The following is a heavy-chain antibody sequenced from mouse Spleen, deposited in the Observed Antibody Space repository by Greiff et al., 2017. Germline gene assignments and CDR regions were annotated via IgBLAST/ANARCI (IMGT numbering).Heavy chain of an antibody. CDR3: AREGDYDAFSY. D-gene: IGHD2-4*01. CDR2: INPNNGGT. J-gene: IGHJ3*01. V-gene: IGHV1-26*01. CDR1: GYTFTDYY. Sequence: EVQLQQSGPELVKPGASVKISCKASGYTFTDYYMNWVKQSHGKSLEWIGDINPNNGGTSYNQKFKGKATLTVDKSSSTAYMELRSLTSEDSAVYYCAREGDYDAFSYWGQGTLVTVSA.